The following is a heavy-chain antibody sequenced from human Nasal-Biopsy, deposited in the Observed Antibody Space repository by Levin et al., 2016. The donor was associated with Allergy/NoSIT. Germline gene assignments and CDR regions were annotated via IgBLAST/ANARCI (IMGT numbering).Heavy chain of an antibody. CDR2: IDSRGETI. CDR3: ARDASGDFDH. V-gene: IGHV3-48*02. D-gene: IGHD4-17*01. Sequence: GESLKIPCVASGLTFNTYSMNWVRQAPGKGLEWISYIDSRGETIFYADSVKGRFTVSRDNAYKSLYLQMNSLRDQDTAVYYCARDASGDFDHWGLGTLVTVSS. CDR1: GLTFNTYS. J-gene: IGHJ5*02.